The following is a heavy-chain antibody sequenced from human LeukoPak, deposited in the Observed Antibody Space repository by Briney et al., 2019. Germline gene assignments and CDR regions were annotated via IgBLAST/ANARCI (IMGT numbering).Heavy chain of an antibody. J-gene: IGHJ4*02. V-gene: IGHV1-2*04. D-gene: IGHD5-12*01. Sequence: GASVKVSCKASGYTFTGYYMHWVRQAPGQGLEWMGWINPNSGGTNYAQKFQGWVTMTRDTSISTAYMELSRLRSDDTAVYYCAREGSIVATSSFDYWGQGTLVTVSS. CDR3: AREGSIVATSSFDY. CDR2: INPNSGGT. CDR1: GYTFTGYY.